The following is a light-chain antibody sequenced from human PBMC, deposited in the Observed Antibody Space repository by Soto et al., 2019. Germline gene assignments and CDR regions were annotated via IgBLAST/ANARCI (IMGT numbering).Light chain of an antibody. V-gene: IGKV1-9*01. CDR1: QGISTN. Sequence: IQLTQSPSFLSASVGDRVTMTCRASQGISTNLAWYQQKPGKAPNLLIFAASTLQTGVPTRFSGSGSGTEFTLTISSLEPEDSATYYCHQLNSYPLTFGGGTQVEIK. CDR3: HQLNSYPLT. CDR2: AAS. J-gene: IGKJ4*01.